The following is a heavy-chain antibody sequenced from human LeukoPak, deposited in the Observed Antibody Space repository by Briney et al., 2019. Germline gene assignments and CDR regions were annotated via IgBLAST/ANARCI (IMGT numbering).Heavy chain of an antibody. CDR3: ARDTTAPLTTSLGYFTY. D-gene: IGHD4-17*01. CDR2: ISSGSDRT. J-gene: IGHJ4*02. V-gene: IGHV3-23*01. CDR1: GFTFSNYA. Sequence: PGGSLRLSCAASGFTFSNYAMSWVRQAPGKGLEWVSAISSGSDRTNYGRSVKGRFTISRDNSKNSLDLQMNSLRGEDTAVYYCARDTTAPLTTSLGYFTYWGQGTLVTVSS.